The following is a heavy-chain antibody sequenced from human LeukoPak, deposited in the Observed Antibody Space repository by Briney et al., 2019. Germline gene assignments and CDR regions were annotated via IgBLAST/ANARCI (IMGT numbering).Heavy chain of an antibody. CDR2: INSEGSST. CDR1: GFTFSSYW. D-gene: IGHD6-6*01. J-gene: IGHJ5*02. CDR3: AREGSSSVWFDP. Sequence: GGSLRLPCAASGFTFSSYWMHWLRQAPGKGLVWVSRINSEGSSTTYADSVKGRFTISRDNAKNTLYRQMNSLRAEDTAVYYCAREGSSSVWFDPWGQGTLVTVSS. V-gene: IGHV3-74*01.